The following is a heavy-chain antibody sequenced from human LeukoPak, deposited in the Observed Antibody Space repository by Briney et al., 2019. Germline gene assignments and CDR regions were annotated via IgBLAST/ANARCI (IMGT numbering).Heavy chain of an antibody. CDR2: IDSSSSSI. Sequence: GWSVRHSCAASGFIFTSHRMNWVRQAPGKGLEWVSFIDSSSSSIHYADSVRGRFTISRDNAKNLLYLQMNSLRAEDTAEYFCARGNGPGSFIIDYWGQGTLVAASS. CDR3: ARGNGPGSFIIDY. J-gene: IGHJ4*02. D-gene: IGHD3-10*01. CDR1: GFIFTSHR. V-gene: IGHV3-48*01.